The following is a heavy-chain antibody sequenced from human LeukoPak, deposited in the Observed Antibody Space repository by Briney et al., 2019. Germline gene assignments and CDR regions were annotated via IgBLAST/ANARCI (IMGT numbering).Heavy chain of an antibody. J-gene: IGHJ3*02. CDR1: GYTLTELS. V-gene: IGHV1-24*01. CDR2: FDPEDGET. CDR3: ATSERDTVMVSGAFDI. D-gene: IGHD5-18*01. Sequence: ASVKISCKVSGYTLTELSMHWVRQAPGKGLEWMGGFDPEDGETIYAQKFQGRVTMTEDTSTDTAYMELSSLRSEDTAVYYCATSERDTVMVSGAFDIWGQGTMVTVSS.